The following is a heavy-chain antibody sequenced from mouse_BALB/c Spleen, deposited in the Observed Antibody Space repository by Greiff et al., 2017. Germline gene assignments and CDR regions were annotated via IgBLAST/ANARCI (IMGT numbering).Heavy chain of an antibody. Sequence: EVKVVESGGGLVKPGGSLKLSCAASGFTFSSYAMSWVRQTPEKRLEWVASISSGGSTYYPDSVKGRFTISRDNARNILYLQMSSLRSEDTAMYYSARVPTMSTTRKVPYAMDYWGQGTSVTVSS. D-gene: IGHD2-4*01. J-gene: IGHJ4*01. CDR2: ISSGGST. V-gene: IGHV5-6-5*01. CDR3: ARVPTMSTTRKVPYAMDY. CDR1: GFTFSSYA.